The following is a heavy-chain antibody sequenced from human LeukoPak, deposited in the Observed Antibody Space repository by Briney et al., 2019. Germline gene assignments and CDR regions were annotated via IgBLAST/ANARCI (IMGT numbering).Heavy chain of an antibody. V-gene: IGHV4-59*01. D-gene: IGHD5-12*01. Sequence: SETLSLTCTVSGGSMSSYYWSWIRQPPGKGLEWIGYIYYSGNTNYNPSLKSRVSFSVDTSNNQFSLRMSSVTAADTAVYYCARSRGYSGYGSLCYKIFDYWGQGT. CDR3: ARSRGYSGYGSLCYKIFDY. CDR1: GGSMSSYY. CDR2: IYYSGNT. J-gene: IGHJ4*02.